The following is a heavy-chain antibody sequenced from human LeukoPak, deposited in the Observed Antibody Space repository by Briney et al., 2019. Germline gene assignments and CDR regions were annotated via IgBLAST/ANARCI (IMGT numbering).Heavy chain of an antibody. CDR1: GFTFSSYS. Sequence: GGSLRLSCAASGFTFSSYSMNWVRQAPGKGLEWVSYISSSTSTIYYADSVKGRFTISRDNAKNSLYLQMYSLRDEDTAVYYCARRMGCSSTSCHWDFDYWGQGTLVTVSS. CDR2: ISSSTSTI. J-gene: IGHJ4*02. V-gene: IGHV3-48*02. D-gene: IGHD2-2*01. CDR3: ARRMGCSSTSCHWDFDY.